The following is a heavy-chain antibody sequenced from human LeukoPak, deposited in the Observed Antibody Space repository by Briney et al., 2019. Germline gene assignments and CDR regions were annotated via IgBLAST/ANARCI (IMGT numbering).Heavy chain of an antibody. Sequence: SVKVSCKASGGTFSSYAISWVRQAPGQGLEWMGGIIPIFGTANYARKFQGRVTITTDESTSTAYMELSSLRSEDTAVYYCARSRGYSYGHSNWFDPWGQGTLVTVSS. CDR3: ARSRGYSYGHSNWFDP. J-gene: IGHJ5*02. CDR1: GGTFSSYA. D-gene: IGHD5-18*01. V-gene: IGHV1-69*05. CDR2: IIPIFGTA.